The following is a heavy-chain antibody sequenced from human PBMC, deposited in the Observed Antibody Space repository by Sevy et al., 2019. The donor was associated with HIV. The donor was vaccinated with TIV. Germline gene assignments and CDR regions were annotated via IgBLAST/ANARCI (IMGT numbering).Heavy chain of an antibody. D-gene: IGHD2-15*01. Sequence: GGSLRLSCAASEFTFSTYAMNWVRQAPGKGLEWVSDISGRGGSTDYADSVKGRFTISRDNSKNMMYLQMNSLRAEDTAIYYCAKVDCSGGTCHSGAFDIRGQGTMVTVSS. CDR1: EFTFSTYA. CDR3: AKVDCSGGTCHSGAFDI. CDR2: ISGRGGST. V-gene: IGHV3-23*01. J-gene: IGHJ3*02.